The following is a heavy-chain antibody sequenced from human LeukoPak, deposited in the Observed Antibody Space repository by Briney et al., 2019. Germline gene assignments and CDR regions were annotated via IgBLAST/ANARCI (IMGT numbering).Heavy chain of an antibody. D-gene: IGHD1-1*01. Sequence: GASVKVSCKASGYTFTGYYMHWVRQAPGQGLEWMGRINPNSGGTNYAQKFQGRVTMPRDTSISTAYMDLTRLRSDDTAVYYCARGTEYYFDYWGQGTLVTVSS. CDR1: GYTFTGYY. CDR2: INPNSGGT. V-gene: IGHV1-2*06. CDR3: ARGTEYYFDY. J-gene: IGHJ4*02.